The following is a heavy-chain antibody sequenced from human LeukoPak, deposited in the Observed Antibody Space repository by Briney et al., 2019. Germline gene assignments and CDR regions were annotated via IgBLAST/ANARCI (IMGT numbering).Heavy chain of an antibody. CDR2: ITASGDST. Sequence: PGGSLRLSCAGSGFPFSSYPISWVRQPPGKGLEWVSAITASGDSTYSADSVKGRFTISRDNSKNTLYLQMNSLRAEDTAVYYCAKVTSSSSPPHYYYFYMDVWGKGTTVTVSS. CDR3: AKVTSSSSPPHYYYFYMDV. CDR1: GFPFSSYP. D-gene: IGHD6-6*01. J-gene: IGHJ6*03. V-gene: IGHV3-23*01.